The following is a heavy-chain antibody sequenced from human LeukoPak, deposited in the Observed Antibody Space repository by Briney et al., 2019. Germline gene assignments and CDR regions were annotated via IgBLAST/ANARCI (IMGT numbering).Heavy chain of an antibody. CDR3: ARGWLAETTVVTPYNY. V-gene: IGHV1-69*13. D-gene: IGHD4-23*01. Sequence: GASVKVFCKASGDTFSSYAISWVRQAPGQGLEWMGGIIPIFGTANYAQKFQGRVTITAVESMSTAYMELSSLRSEDTAVYYCARGWLAETTVVTPYNYWGQGTLVTVSS. J-gene: IGHJ4*02. CDR2: IIPIFGTA. CDR1: GDTFSSYA.